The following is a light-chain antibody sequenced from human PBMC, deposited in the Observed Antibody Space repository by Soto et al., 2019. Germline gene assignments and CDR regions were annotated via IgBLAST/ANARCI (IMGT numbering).Light chain of an antibody. CDR1: QSVNRQ. J-gene: IGKJ1*01. CDR3: QQYGSSPRT. Sequence: EIVMTHSPASLSVTPGERVTLSCRASQSVNRQVLWYQHRPGQAPRLLIYDTSARAAGIPARFSGSGSATEFTLTINRLEPEDFAVYCCQQYGSSPRTFGQGTKVDNK. V-gene: IGKV3-15*01. CDR2: DTS.